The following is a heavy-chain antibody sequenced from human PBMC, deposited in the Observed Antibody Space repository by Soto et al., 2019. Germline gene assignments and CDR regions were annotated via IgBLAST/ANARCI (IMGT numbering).Heavy chain of an antibody. CDR1: GFTFSSYA. CDR3: AKSTSLLWFGEAYFDY. Sequence: GGSLRLSCAASGFTFSSYAMSWVRQAPGKGLEWVSAISGSGGSTYYADSVKGRFTISRDNSKNTLYLQMNSLRAEDTAVYYCAKSTSLLWFGEAYFDYWGQGTLVTVSS. J-gene: IGHJ4*02. D-gene: IGHD3-10*01. V-gene: IGHV3-23*01. CDR2: ISGSGGST.